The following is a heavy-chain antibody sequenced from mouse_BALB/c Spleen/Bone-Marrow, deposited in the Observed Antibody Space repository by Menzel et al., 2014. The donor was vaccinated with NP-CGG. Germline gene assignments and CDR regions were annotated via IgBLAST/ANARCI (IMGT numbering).Heavy chain of an antibody. CDR1: GFNIKDTY. CDR2: IDPANGNT. V-gene: IGHV14-3*02. J-gene: IGHJ3*01. CDR3: AGDGAY. Sequence: VQLQQSGAELVKPGASVKLSCTVSGFNIKDTYMHWVKQRPEQGLEWIGRIDPANGNTKYDPKFQGKATITADTSSNTASLELSSLTSEDTAVCYCAGDGAYWGQGTLVTVSA. D-gene: IGHD3-3*01.